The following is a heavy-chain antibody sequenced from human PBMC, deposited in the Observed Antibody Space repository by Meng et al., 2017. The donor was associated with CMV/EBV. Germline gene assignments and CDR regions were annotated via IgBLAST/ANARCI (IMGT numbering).Heavy chain of an antibody. Sequence: SVKVSCKASGYTFTGYYMHWVRQAPGQGLEWMGWINPNSGGTNYAQKFQGRVTMTRDTSISKAYMELSRLRSDDTAVYYCARVVPAAIGTIDYWGQGTLVTVSS. J-gene: IGHJ4*02. CDR3: ARVVPAAIGTIDY. V-gene: IGHV1-2*02. CDR1: GYTFTGYY. D-gene: IGHD2-2*01. CDR2: INPNSGGT.